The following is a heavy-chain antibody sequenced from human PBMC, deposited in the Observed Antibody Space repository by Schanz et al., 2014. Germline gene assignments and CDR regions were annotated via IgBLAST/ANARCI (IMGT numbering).Heavy chain of an antibody. CDR2: ISGSGGST. J-gene: IGHJ4*02. Sequence: EVQLLESGGGLVQPGGSLRLSCLASGFAFSSYGMNWLRQAPGKGLEWVSAISGSGGSTYYADSVKGRFTISRDNSKNTLYLQMNSLRAEDTALYYCVRDELLWFGEVLSLDYWGQGALVTVSS. CDR3: VRDELLWFGEVLSLDY. D-gene: IGHD3-10*01. CDR1: GFAFSSYG. V-gene: IGHV3-23*01.